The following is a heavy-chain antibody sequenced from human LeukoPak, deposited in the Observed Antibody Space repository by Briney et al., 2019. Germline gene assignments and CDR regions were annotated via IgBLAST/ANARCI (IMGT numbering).Heavy chain of an antibody. D-gene: IGHD3-3*01. Sequence: ASVKVSCKASGYTFTSYYMHWVRQAPGQGLGWMGIINPSGGSTSYAQKFQGRVTMTRDTSTSRVYMELSSLRSEDTAVYYCVGSGYAFDTWGQGTMVTVSS. CDR3: VGSGYAFDT. J-gene: IGHJ3*02. CDR2: INPSGGST. V-gene: IGHV1-46*01. CDR1: GYTFTSYY.